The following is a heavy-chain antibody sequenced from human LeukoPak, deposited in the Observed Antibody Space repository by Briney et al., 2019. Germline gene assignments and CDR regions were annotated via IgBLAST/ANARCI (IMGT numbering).Heavy chain of an antibody. CDR1: GFIFSTYW. D-gene: IGHD3-16*01. V-gene: IGHV3-74*01. CDR3: AGGPQRGNLDY. CDR2: INSDGSIT. Sequence: PGGSLRLSCAASGFIFSTYWMHWVRQAPGKGLVWVSRINSDGSITNYADSVKGRFTISRDNARNTLYLQMSSLRAEDTAVYYCAGGPQRGNLDYWGQGTLVTASS. J-gene: IGHJ4*02.